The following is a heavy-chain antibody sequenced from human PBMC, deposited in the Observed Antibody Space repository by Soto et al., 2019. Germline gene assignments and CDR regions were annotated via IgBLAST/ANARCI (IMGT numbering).Heavy chain of an antibody. Sequence: ASVKVSCKASGYTFTGYYMHWVRQAPGQGLEWMGWINPNSGGTNYAQKFQGRVTMTRDTSISTAYMELSRLRSDDTAVYYCARLGQQLVDYYYYGMDVWGQGTTVTVSS. J-gene: IGHJ6*02. D-gene: IGHD6-13*01. CDR3: ARLGQQLVDYYYYGMDV. CDR2: INPNSGGT. V-gene: IGHV1-2*02. CDR1: GYTFTGYY.